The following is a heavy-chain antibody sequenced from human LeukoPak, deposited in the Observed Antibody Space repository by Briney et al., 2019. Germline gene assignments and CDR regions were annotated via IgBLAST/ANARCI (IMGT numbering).Heavy chain of an antibody. CDR2: VSGTGGST. CDR1: GFTFRSYA. D-gene: IGHD3-10*01. V-gene: IGHV3-23*01. J-gene: IGHJ4*02. Sequence: GGSLRLSCEASGFTFRSYAMSWVRQAPGKGLEWVATVSGTGGSTYYADSVKGRFTISRDNSKNTLYVQMNSLRAEDTAVYYCAKGHYYGSGSLDYWGQGTLVTVSS. CDR3: AKGHYYGSGSLDY.